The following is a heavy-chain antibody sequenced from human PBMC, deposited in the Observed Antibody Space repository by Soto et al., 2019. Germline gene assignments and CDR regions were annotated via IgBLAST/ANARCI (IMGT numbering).Heavy chain of an antibody. CDR1: GYTFTSYG. V-gene: IGHV1-18*01. CDR3: ARVRGDIVVVPAATPYYYYGMDV. CDR2: ISAYNGNT. D-gene: IGHD2-2*01. J-gene: IGHJ6*02. Sequence: QVQLVQSGAEVKKPGASVKVSCKASGYTFTSYGISWVRQAPGQGLEWMGWISAYNGNTNYAQKLQGRVTMTTDTSMSTAYMELRSLTSDDTAVYYCARVRGDIVVVPAATPYYYYGMDVWGQGTRVTVSS.